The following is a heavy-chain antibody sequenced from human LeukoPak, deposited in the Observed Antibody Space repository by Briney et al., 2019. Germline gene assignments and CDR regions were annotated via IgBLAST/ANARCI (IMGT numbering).Heavy chain of an antibody. J-gene: IGHJ4*02. V-gene: IGHV4-59*12. Sequence: SETLSLTCTVSGGSISSYSWSWIRQPPGKGLEWIGYIYYSGSTNYNPSLKSRLTISVDTSKNQFSLNLSSVTAADTAVYYCAREGGPYRPLDYSGQGTLVTVSS. CDR2: IYYSGST. CDR3: AREGGPYRPLDY. CDR1: GGSISSYS.